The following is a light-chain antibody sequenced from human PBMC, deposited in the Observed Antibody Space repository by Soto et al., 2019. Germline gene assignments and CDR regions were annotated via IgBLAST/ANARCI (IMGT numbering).Light chain of an antibody. CDR3: QQYDILPIT. Sequence: DLQMTQSPSSLFASVGDRVTIXXQATQDINIYLNWYQQKPGKAPNIXIYDASNLEIGVPSRFSGSGSGTHFTFTISSLQTEDIGTYYCQQYDILPITFGRGTRLEIK. V-gene: IGKV1-33*01. CDR1: QDINIY. CDR2: DAS. J-gene: IGKJ5*01.